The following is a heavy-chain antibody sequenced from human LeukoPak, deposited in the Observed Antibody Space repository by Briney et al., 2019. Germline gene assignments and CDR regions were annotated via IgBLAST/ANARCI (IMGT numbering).Heavy chain of an antibody. CDR3: ARGSASNWPVDI. CDR1: GGTFSSYA. Sequence: ASVKVPCKASGGTFSSYAISWVRQAPGQGLEWMGWISAYNGNTNYAQKLQGRVTMTTDTSTSTAYMELRSLRSDDTAVYYCARGSASNWPVDIWGQGTLVIVSS. J-gene: IGHJ4*02. V-gene: IGHV1-18*01. D-gene: IGHD6-13*01. CDR2: ISAYNGNT.